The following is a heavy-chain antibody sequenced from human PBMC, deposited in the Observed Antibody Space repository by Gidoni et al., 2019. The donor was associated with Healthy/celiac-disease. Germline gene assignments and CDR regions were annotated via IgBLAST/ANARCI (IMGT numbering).Heavy chain of an antibody. D-gene: IGHD5-12*01. J-gene: IGHJ4*02. Sequence: QVQLVQSGAGVKQPGASVKVSCKTSGYTFPNYGIRWVRQAPGQGFEWMGWISGYNFNTHDAQKFQGRVTMTTDTSTTTAYMELRSLRSDDTALYYCARDLGGAYEPLFDYWGQGTLVTVSS. CDR1: GYTFPNYG. V-gene: IGHV1-18*01. CDR2: ISGYNFNT. CDR3: ARDLGGAYEPLFDY.